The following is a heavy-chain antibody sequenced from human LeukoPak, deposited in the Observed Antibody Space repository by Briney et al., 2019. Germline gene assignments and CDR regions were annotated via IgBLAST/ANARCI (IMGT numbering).Heavy chain of an antibody. CDR2: ISYDGSNK. V-gene: IGHV3-30*03. Sequence: GGSLRLSCAASGFTFSSYGMHWVRQAPGKGLEWVAVISYDGSNKYYADSVKGRFTISRDNSKNTLYLQMNSLRAEDTAVYYCASRGAGTGEFDYWGQGTLVTVSS. CDR3: ASRGAGTGEFDY. D-gene: IGHD6-19*01. CDR1: GFTFSSYG. J-gene: IGHJ4*02.